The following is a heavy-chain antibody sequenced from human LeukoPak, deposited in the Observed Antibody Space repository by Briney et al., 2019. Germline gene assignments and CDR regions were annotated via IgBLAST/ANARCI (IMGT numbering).Heavy chain of an antibody. J-gene: IGHJ4*02. CDR1: GFTFDDYA. V-gene: IGHV3-9*01. CDR2: ISWNSGSM. Sequence: PGGSLRLSCAASGFTFDDYAMHWVRHAPGKGLEWVSGISWNSGSMGYADSVKGRFTISRDNARNSLYLQMNSLRAEDTALYYCAKAPEYSSSSPEEYYFDYWGQGTLVTVSS. CDR3: AKAPEYSSSSPEEYYFDY. D-gene: IGHD6-6*01.